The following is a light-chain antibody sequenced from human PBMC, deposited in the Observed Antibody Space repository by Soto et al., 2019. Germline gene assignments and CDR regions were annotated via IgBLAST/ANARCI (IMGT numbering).Light chain of an antibody. Sequence: EIVMTQSPATLSVSPLEIATLCVRASQSVSSNLAWYQQKPGQSPRLLMYAASSRASGIPDRFSGSGSGTDFTLTISRLEPEDFAVYYCQQSSSSPITFGQGTRL. J-gene: IGKJ5*01. CDR3: QQSSSSPIT. CDR1: QSVSSN. CDR2: AAS. V-gene: IGKV3-20*01.